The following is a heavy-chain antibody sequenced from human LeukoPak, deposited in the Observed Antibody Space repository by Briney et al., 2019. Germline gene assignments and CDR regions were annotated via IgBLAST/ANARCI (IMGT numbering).Heavy chain of an antibody. CDR1: GGSISSSSYY. V-gene: IGHV4-39*01. CDR2: IYYSGST. CDR3: ATSPQYGGY. D-gene: IGHD4-23*01. Sequence: SETLSLTCTVSGGSISSSSYYWGWIRQPPGKGLEWIGSIYYSGSTYYNPSLKSRVTISVDTSKNQFSLKLSSVTAADTAVYYCATSPQYGGYLGQGTLVTVSS. J-gene: IGHJ4*02.